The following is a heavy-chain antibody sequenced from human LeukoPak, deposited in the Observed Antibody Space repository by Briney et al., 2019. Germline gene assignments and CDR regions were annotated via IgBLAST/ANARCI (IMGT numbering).Heavy chain of an antibody. CDR2: IHHSGST. CDR1: GGSISNYY. Sequence: SETLSLTCTVSGGSISNYYCSWIRQPPGKGLEWIGHIHHSGSTNYNPSLKSRVTISVDTSKNQFSLKLSSVTAADTAVYYCARLGGSGSYNTYYFDYWGQGTLVTVSS. CDR3: ARLGGSGSYNTYYFDY. V-gene: IGHV4-59*08. D-gene: IGHD3-10*01. J-gene: IGHJ4*02.